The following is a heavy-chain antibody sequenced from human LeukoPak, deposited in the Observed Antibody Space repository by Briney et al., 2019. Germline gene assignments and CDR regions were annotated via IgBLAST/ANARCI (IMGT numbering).Heavy chain of an antibody. Sequence: ASVKVSCKASGYTFTSYDINWVRQATGQGLEWMGWMNPNSGNTGYAQKFQGRVTMTRNTSISTAYMELSSLRPEDAAVYYCAKALFAGRHRQGDFDYWGQGTLVTVSS. D-gene: IGHD3-3*01. V-gene: IGHV1-8*01. J-gene: IGHJ4*02. CDR2: MNPNSGNT. CDR3: AKALFAGRHRQGDFDY. CDR1: GYTFTSYD.